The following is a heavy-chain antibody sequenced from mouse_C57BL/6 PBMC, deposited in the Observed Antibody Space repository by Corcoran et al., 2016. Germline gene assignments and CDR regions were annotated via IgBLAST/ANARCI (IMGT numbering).Heavy chain of an antibody. V-gene: IGHV1-26*01. D-gene: IGHD1-1*01. CDR1: GYTFTDYY. J-gene: IGHJ1*03. CDR3: ARKDYGSSYPWYFDV. CDR2: INPNNGGT. Sequence: EVQLQQSGPELVKPGASVKISCKASGYTFTDYYMNWVKQSHGKSLEWIGAINPNNGGTSYNQKFKGKATLTVDKSSSTAYMELRSLTSEDSAVYYCARKDYGSSYPWYFDVWGTGTTVTVSS.